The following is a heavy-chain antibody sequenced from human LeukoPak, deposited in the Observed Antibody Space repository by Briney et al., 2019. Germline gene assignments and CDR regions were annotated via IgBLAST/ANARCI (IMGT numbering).Heavy chain of an antibody. V-gene: IGHV3-30*04. CDR2: ISYDGSTK. CDR3: ASCTLPWWYLRGMYV. D-gene: IGHD4-23*01. Sequence: GGSLRLSRAASGFTFSNYVMHSVRQAPGKGLEWVTVISYDGSTKNDADSVQGRFTISRDNSKNTLFLEMNSLRPEDTAVYYCASCTLPWWYLRGMYVWGRGTTVT. J-gene: IGHJ6*02. CDR1: GFTFSNYV.